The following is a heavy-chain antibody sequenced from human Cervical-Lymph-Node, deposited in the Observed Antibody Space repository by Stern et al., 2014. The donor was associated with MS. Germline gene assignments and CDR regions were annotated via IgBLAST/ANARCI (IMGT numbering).Heavy chain of an antibody. D-gene: IGHD4-17*01. Sequence: EVQLVESGAEVKKPGESLKISCKGSGYSFTANWIAWVRQMPGQGLEWMGIVYPGDSDTRYSQSFQGQVTISADKSSSTAYLQWSSLKASDTAMYYCARDYGDYAFDYWGQGTLVTVSS. CDR3: ARDYGDYAFDY. CDR2: VYPGDSDT. V-gene: IGHV5-51*01. CDR1: GYSFTANW. J-gene: IGHJ4*02.